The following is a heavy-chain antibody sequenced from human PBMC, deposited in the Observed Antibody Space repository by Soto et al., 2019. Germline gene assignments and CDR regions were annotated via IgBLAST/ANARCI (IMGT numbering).Heavy chain of an antibody. J-gene: IGHJ6*04. CDR2: IIPIFGTA. CDR1: GGTFSSYA. Sequence: QVQLVQSGAEVKKPGSSLKVPCKDSGGTFSSYAISWVRQAPGQGLEWMGGIIPIFGTANYAQKFQGRVTITADESPSTAYMELSSLRSEDKAVYYCAREPPKRIEVADTPTFRSYYYGMNVWGKGTTVTVSS. CDR3: AREPPKRIEVADTPTFRSYYYGMNV. V-gene: IGHV1-69*01. D-gene: IGHD6-19*01.